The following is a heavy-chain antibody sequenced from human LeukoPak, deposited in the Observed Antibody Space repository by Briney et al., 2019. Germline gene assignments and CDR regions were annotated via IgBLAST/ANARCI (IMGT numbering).Heavy chain of an antibody. D-gene: IGHD1-26*01. J-gene: IGHJ5*02. CDR1: GFTFSSYA. CDR3: ARGGSSVAYNWFDP. V-gene: IGHV3-66*01. CDR2: IYSGGST. Sequence: PGGSLRLSCAASGFTFSSYAMSWVRQAPGKGLEWVSVIYSGGSTYYADSVKGRFTISRDNSKNTLYLQMNSLRAEDTAVYYCARGGSSVAYNWFDPWGQGTPVTVSS.